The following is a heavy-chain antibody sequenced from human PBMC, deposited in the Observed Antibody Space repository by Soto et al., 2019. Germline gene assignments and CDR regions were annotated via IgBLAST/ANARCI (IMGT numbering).Heavy chain of an antibody. CDR3: VRGGILEANRPYYYYGLDV. CDR2: INPNSGDA. Sequence: GASVKVSCRASGYPFPVFYISWVREAPGQGLEWMGWINPNSGDANYAQKFQGRVTMTRDTSITTADLDLSRLRSDDTAIYYCVRGGILEANRPYYYYGLDVWGQGTPVTVS. CDR1: GYPFPVFY. V-gene: IGHV1-2*02. J-gene: IGHJ6*02. D-gene: IGHD1-1*01.